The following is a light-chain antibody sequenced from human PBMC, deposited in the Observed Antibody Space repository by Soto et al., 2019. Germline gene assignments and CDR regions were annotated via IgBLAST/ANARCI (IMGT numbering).Light chain of an antibody. V-gene: IGLV2-8*01. CDR1: SRDAGGYNY. CDR3: SSYAGSSNV. J-gene: IGLJ1*01. CDR2: EVN. Sequence: QSALTQPPSASGSPGQSVAISCTGTSRDAGGYNYVSWYQQHPGKAPKLMIYEVNKRPSGVPDRFSGYKSGNTASLTVSGLQAEDEADYYCSSYAGSSNVFGTGTNVTVL.